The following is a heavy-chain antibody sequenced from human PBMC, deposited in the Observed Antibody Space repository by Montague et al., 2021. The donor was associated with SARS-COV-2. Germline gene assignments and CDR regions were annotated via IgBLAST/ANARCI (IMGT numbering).Heavy chain of an antibody. V-gene: IGHV4-34*01. Sequence: SETLSLTCAVDGGSLSGYYWSWIHQPPEMGLEWIGEINHSANTKYNPSLKSPVTISIDTSKNQFSLKMTSVTAADTATYYCASGIYPSGSYYNRYYYGLNIWGPGTTVIVSS. CDR3: ASGIYPSGSYYNRYYYGLNI. D-gene: IGHD3-10*01. CDR1: GGSLSGYY. J-gene: IGHJ6*02. CDR2: INHSANT.